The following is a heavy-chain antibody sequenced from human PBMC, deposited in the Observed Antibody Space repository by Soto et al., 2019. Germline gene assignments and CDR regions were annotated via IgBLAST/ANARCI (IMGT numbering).Heavy chain of an antibody. CDR3: AKSGSFFRPSLGYFDY. Sequence: SVKVSCKASGGTFSSYAISWVRQAPGQGLEWMGGIIPIFGTANYAQKFQGRVTITADESTSTAYMELSSLTSDDTAIYYCAKSGSFFRPSLGYFDYWGHGTLVTVSS. J-gene: IGHJ4*01. CDR1: GGTFSSYA. D-gene: IGHD1-26*01. CDR2: IIPIFGTA. V-gene: IGHV1-69*13.